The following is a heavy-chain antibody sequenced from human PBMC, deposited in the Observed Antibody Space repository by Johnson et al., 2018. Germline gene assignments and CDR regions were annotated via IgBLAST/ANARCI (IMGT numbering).Heavy chain of an antibody. CDR1: GFTFSDYG. CDR3: ARDSSMIRGVIRYGMDV. V-gene: IGHV3-33*01. CDR2: LWYDGSSK. J-gene: IGHJ6*02. Sequence: QVQLVESGGGVVQPWRSLRLSCAASGFTFSDYGMHWVRQAPGKGLEWVAVLWYDGSSKYYVDSGTGRFTISRDNPKNTLYLQMNSLRAEDTAIYYCARDSSMIRGVIRYGMDVWGQGTTVTVSS. D-gene: IGHD3-10*01.